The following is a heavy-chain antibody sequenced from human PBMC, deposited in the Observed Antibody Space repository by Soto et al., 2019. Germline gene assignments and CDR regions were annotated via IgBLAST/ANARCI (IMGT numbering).Heavy chain of an antibody. CDR2: ITDSGDDI. CDR1: GFTFNNYA. CDR3: AKFGSSSWSPHYYFVY. V-gene: IGHV3-23*01. D-gene: IGHD2-2*01. Sequence: EVQLLESGGGLVQPGGSLSLSCAASGFTFNNYAMGWVRQAPGKGLEWVSAITDSGDDIYYIDSVKARFTISRDNSKSTLYMQMNSLRAEDTAIYYCAKFGSSSWSPHYYFVYWGQGTLVTVSS. J-gene: IGHJ4*02.